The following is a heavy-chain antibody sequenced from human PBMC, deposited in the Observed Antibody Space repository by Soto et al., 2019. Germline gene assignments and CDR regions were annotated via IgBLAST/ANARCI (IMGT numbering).Heavy chain of an antibody. CDR2: INHSGST. J-gene: IGHJ6*02. CDR3: ARGSTMVRGVINVRKGYYGMDV. D-gene: IGHD3-10*01. Sequence: SETLSLTCAVYGGNFSGYYWSWIRKPPGKGLEWIGEINHSGSTNYNPSLKSRVTISVDTSKNQFSLKLSSVTAADTAVYYCARGSTMVRGVINVRKGYYGMDVWGQGTTVTVSS. V-gene: IGHV4-34*01. CDR1: GGNFSGYY.